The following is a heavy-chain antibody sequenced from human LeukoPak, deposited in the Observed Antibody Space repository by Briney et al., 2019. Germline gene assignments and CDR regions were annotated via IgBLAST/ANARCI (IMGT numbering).Heavy chain of an antibody. CDR2: ISSSGSTI. D-gene: IGHD6-19*01. CDR3: ARVRIAVAGQENNYVDY. CDR1: GFTFSSYA. J-gene: IGHJ4*02. V-gene: IGHV3-11*01. Sequence: GGSLRLSCAASGFTFSSYAMSWIRQAPGKGLEWVSYISSSGSTIYYADSVKGRFTISRDNAKNSLYLQMNSLRAEDTAVYYCARVRIAVAGQENNYVDYWGQGTLVTVSS.